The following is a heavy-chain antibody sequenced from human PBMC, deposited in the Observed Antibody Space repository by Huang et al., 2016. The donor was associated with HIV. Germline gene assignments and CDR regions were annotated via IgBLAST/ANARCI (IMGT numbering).Heavy chain of an antibody. CDR1: TFRFGAYW. J-gene: IGHJ6*02. Sequence: VESGGRLVQPGGSIRLSCVGSTFRFGAYWMSWVRQSPGKGLEGVANIKQDESEKYYVDSVKGRFNIPRDNAKKVLFLEMNNVRVEDTATYYCATKTAAMDIWGQGTTVTVS. D-gene: IGHD1-7*01. CDR2: IKQDESEK. CDR3: ATKTAAMDI. V-gene: IGHV3-7*01.